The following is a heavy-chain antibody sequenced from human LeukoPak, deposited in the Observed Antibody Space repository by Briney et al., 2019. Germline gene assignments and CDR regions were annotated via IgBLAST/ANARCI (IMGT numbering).Heavy chain of an antibody. CDR3: TKDLYDFWSGLDY. CDR1: SXX. V-gene: IGHV3-23*01. D-gene: IGHD3-3*01. CDR2: INGTGRST. J-gene: IGHJ4*02. Sequence: SXXMXWVRQAPGKGGEXGATINGTGRSTYYADAVKGGFTISRDNSKKTLYLQMNSLRVEDTALYYCTKDLYDFWSGLDYWGQGTLVTVSS.